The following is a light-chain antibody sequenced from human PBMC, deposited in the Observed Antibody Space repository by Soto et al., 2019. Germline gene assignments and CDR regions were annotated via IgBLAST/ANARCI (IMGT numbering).Light chain of an antibody. Sequence: DLQMTDYPSSLSASVGDRVTITCRASQGISNYLAWYQQKPGKVPKLLIYAASTLQSGAPSRFSGSGSGTDFTLTISSLQPEDVATYYCQKYNSAPHTFGEGTKVDIK. J-gene: IGKJ4*02. CDR1: QGISNY. V-gene: IGKV1-27*01. CDR2: AAS. CDR3: QKYNSAPHT.